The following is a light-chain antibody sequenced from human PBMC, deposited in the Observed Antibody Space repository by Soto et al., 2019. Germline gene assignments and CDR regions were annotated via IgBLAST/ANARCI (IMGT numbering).Light chain of an antibody. J-gene: IGLJ1*01. CDR3: CSYAGTYTYV. CDR2: DVN. V-gene: IGLV2-11*01. Sequence: QSVLTQPRSVSGSPGQSVTISCTGTSSDVGGYNYVSWYQQHPGKAPKLMIYDVNKRPSGVPDRFSGSKSGNTASLTVSGLQAEEEADYYCCSYAGTYTYVFGTGTKLTVL. CDR1: SSDVGGYNY.